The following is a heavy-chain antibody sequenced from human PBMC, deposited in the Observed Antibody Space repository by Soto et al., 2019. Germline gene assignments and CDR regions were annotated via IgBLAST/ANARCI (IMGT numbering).Heavy chain of an antibody. J-gene: IGHJ4*02. CDR1: GGYINNGMYY. CDR3: ARGPSGDKVHY. D-gene: IGHD7-27*01. CDR2: IFDSGTT. V-gene: IGHV4-30-4*08. Sequence: PSETLSLTSSVSGGYINNGMYYWSWNRQHPGKGLEWIGHIFDSGTTYTNPSLRSQVAISLDTSKNHFSLTLSSVTAADTAVYYCARGPSGDKVHYWGQGALVTVSS.